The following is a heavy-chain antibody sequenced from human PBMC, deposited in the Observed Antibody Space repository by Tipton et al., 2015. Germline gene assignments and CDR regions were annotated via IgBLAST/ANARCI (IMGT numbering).Heavy chain of an antibody. CDR1: GDSVSSGAYY. D-gene: IGHD6-19*01. CDR2: VYYSGHT. J-gene: IGHJ4*02. CDR3: ARAVAGTFDY. Sequence: TLSLTCTVSGDSVSSGAYYWNWIRQPPGRALEWIGYVYYSGHTKYNPSLKSRVTISADTSKNQFSLKMTSVTAADTAVYYCARAVAGTFDYWGQGTLVTVSS. V-gene: IGHV4-61*08.